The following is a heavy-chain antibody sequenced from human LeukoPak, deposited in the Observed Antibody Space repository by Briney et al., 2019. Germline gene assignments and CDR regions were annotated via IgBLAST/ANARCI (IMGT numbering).Heavy chain of an antibody. D-gene: IGHD6-19*01. CDR3: ATTSGWYDYNWFDP. Sequence: ASVKVSCKASGYTFTSYGISWVRQAPGQGLEWMGWISAYNGNTNYAQKLQGRVTMTTDTSTSTAYMELRSLRSDDTAVYYCATTSGWYDYNWFDPWGQGTLVTVSS. CDR1: GYTFTSYG. V-gene: IGHV1-18*01. CDR2: ISAYNGNT. J-gene: IGHJ5*02.